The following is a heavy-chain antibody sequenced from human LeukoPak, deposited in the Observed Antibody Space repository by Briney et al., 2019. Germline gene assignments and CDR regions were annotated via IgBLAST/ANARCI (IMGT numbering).Heavy chain of an antibody. CDR2: INHSGST. D-gene: IGHD5-24*01. Sequence: SETLSLTCAVYGGSFSGYYWSWIRQPPGKGLEWIGEINHSGSTNYNPSLKSRVTISVDTSKNQFSLKLSSVTAADTAVYYCAIRGPMATTMGGFDYWGHGTLVTVSS. V-gene: IGHV4-34*01. CDR3: AIRGPMATTMGGFDY. J-gene: IGHJ4*01. CDR1: GGSFSGYY.